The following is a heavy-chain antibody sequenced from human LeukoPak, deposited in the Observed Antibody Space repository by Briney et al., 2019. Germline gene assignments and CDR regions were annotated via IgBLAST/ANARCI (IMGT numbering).Heavy chain of an antibody. CDR1: GFTFSNAW. CDR3: ARGLGTVIQH. D-gene: IGHD4-17*01. CDR2: IKQDGSEK. J-gene: IGHJ1*01. V-gene: IGHV3-7*01. Sequence: GGSLRLSCAASGFTFSNAWMSWVRQAPGKGLEWVANIKQDGSEKYYVDSVKGRFTISRDNAKNSLYLQMNSLRAEDTAVYYCARGLGTVIQHWGQGTLVTVSS.